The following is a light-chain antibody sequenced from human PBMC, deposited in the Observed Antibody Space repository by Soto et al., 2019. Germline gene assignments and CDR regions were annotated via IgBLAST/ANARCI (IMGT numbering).Light chain of an antibody. V-gene: IGLV2-14*01. CDR3: SSYTSSSTLV. J-gene: IGLJ1*01. Sequence: QSALTQPAFVSGSPGQSITISCTGTSSDVGDYSVVSWYQQHPGKVPKLMIYDVTNRPSGVSNRFSGSKSGNTASLTISGLQAEDEADYYCSSYTSSSTLVFGTGTKLTVL. CDR1: SSDVGDYSV. CDR2: DVT.